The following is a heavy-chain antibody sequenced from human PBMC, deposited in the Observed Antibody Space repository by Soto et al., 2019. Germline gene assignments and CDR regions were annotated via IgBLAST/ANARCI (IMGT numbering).Heavy chain of an antibody. CDR1: GGPIRAYH. CDR3: ARDSARWYSNWFDP. D-gene: IGHD6-13*01. V-gene: IGHV4-59*01. CDR2: VLYSGNT. Sequence: SETLSLTCAVSGGPIRAYHWTWIRQPPGKGLEWIGYVLYSGNTKYNPSLKSRVTISVDTSKNQFSLRLSSVTAADTAVYYCARDSARWYSNWFDPWGQGTLVTVS. J-gene: IGHJ5*02.